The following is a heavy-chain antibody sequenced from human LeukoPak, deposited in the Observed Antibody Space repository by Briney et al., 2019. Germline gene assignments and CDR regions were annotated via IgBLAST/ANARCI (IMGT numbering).Heavy chain of an antibody. V-gene: IGHV3-21*01. D-gene: IGHD6-13*01. J-gene: IGHJ6*03. CDR2: ISSSSST. CDR1: GFTFSSYS. CDR3: ARSAPAAAGTGPMDV. Sequence: GGSLRLSCAASGFTFSSYSMSWVRQAPGKGLEWLSSISSSSSTNYADSVKGRFTISRDNAKNSLYLQMNSLRAEDTTVYYCARSAPAAAGTGPMDVWGKGTTVTVSS.